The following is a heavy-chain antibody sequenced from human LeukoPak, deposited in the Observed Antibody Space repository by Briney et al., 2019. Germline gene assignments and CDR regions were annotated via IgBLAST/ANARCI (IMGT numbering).Heavy chain of an antibody. CDR2: INSDGSTT. V-gene: IGHV3-74*01. D-gene: IGHD4-17*01. Sequence: GGSLRLSCAASGFTFSSYWMHWVRQAPGKGLVWVSRINSDGSTTSYADSVKGRFTISRDNAKNSLYLQMNSLRAEDTAVYYCAREGGGAKTTVTNKVYYYMDVWGKGTTVTVSS. CDR3: AREGGGAKTTVTNKVYYYMDV. CDR1: GFTFSSYW. J-gene: IGHJ6*03.